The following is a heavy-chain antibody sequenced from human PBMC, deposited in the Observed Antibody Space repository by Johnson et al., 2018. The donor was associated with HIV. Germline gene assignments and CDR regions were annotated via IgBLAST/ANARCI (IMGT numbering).Heavy chain of an antibody. V-gene: IGHV3-15*01. CDR1: GFTFSNAW. Sequence: EVQLVESGGGLVKPGGSLRLSCAASGFTFSNAWMSWVRQAPGKGLEWVGRIKSKTDGGTTDYAAPVKGRFTISRDDSKNTLYLQMNSLKTEDTAVYYCTTRTLWFAYAFDIWGQGTMVTVSS. D-gene: IGHD3-10*01. CDR2: IKSKTDGGTT. CDR3: TTRTLWFAYAFDI. J-gene: IGHJ3*02.